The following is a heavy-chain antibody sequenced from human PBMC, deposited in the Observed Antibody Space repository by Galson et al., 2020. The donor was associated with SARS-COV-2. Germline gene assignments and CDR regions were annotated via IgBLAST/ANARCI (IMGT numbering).Heavy chain of an antibody. CDR1: GFTFSSYE. Sequence: LSLTCAASGFTFSSYEMNWVRQAPGKGLEWVSYISSSSTIYYADSVKGRFTISRDNAKNSMYLQMNSLRAEDTAVYYCARGWDLGNWNDEDAFDIWGQGTMVTVSS. V-gene: IGHV3-48*03. CDR2: ISSSSTI. D-gene: IGHD1-1*01. J-gene: IGHJ3*02. CDR3: ARGWDLGNWNDEDAFDI.